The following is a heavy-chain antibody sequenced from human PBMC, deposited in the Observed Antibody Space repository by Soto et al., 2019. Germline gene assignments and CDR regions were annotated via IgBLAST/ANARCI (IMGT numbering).Heavy chain of an antibody. V-gene: IGHV3-33*01. Sequence: ESGGGVVQPGRSLRLSCAASGFTFSSYGMHWVRQAPGKGLEWVAVIWYDGSNKYYADSVKGRFTISRDNSKNTLYLQMNSLRAEDTAVYYCARATYDFWSGSDAFDIWGQGTMVTVSS. CDR1: GFTFSSYG. CDR3: ARATYDFWSGSDAFDI. D-gene: IGHD3-3*01. CDR2: IWYDGSNK. J-gene: IGHJ3*02.